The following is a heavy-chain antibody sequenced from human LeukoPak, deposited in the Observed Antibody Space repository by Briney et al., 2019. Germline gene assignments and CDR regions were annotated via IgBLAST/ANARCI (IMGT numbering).Heavy chain of an antibody. CDR2: ISSSGSTI. CDR3: ARSKWIQLWGVFDY. CDR1: GGSISNYY. J-gene: IGHJ4*02. D-gene: IGHD5-18*01. Sequence: LSLTCTVSGGSISNYYWNWIRQPPGKGLEWVSYISSSGSTIYYADSVKGRFTISRDNVKNSLYLQMNSLRAEDTAVYYCARSKWIQLWGVFDYWGQGTLVTVSS. V-gene: IGHV3-11*04.